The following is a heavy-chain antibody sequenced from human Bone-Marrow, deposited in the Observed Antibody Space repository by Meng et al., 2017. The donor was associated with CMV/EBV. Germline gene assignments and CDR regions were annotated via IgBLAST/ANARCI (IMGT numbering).Heavy chain of an antibody. Sequence: SETLSLTCTVSGYSISSGYYWGWIRQPPGKGLEWIGSIYHSGSTYYNPSLKSRVTISVDTSKNQFSLKLSSVTAADTAVYYCARGGSPDYWGQGTLVTVPQ. D-gene: IGHD1-26*01. V-gene: IGHV4-38-2*02. CDR2: IYHSGST. CDR3: ARGGSPDY. J-gene: IGHJ4*02. CDR1: GYSISSGYY.